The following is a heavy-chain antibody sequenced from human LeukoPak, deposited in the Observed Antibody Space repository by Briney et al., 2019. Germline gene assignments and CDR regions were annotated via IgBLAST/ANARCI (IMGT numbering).Heavy chain of an antibody. J-gene: IGHJ4*02. CDR2: IKQDGSEK. CDR1: GFTFSSYW. D-gene: IGHD6-19*01. V-gene: IGHV3-7*01. Sequence: GGSLRLSRAASGFTFSSYWMSWVRQAPGKGLEGVANIKQDGSEKDYVDSVKGRFTISRDNARNSLYLQMNSLRAEDTAVYYCARMDIAVAGIFDYWGQGTLVTVSS. CDR3: ARMDIAVAGIFDY.